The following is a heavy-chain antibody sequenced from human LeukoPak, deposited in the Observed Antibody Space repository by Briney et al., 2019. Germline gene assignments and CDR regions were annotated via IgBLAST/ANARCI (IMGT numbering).Heavy chain of an antibody. Sequence: SVKVSCKASGYTFTGYYMHWVRQAPGQGLEWMGGIIPIFGTANYAQKFQGRVTITADKSTSTAYMELSSLRSEDTAVYYCAREVSGTNDYWGQGTLVTVSS. D-gene: IGHD1-1*01. J-gene: IGHJ4*02. V-gene: IGHV1-69*06. CDR2: IIPIFGTA. CDR3: AREVSGTNDY. CDR1: GYTFTGYY.